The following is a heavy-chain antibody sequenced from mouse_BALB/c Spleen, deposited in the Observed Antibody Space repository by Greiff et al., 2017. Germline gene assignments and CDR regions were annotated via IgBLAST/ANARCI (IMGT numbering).Heavy chain of an antibody. V-gene: IGHV5-9*03. CDR2: ISSGGGNT. CDR3: ASYGSSYWFAD. J-gene: IGHJ3*01. D-gene: IGHD1-1*01. CDR1: GFTFSSYT. Sequence: EVKLVESGGGLVKPGGSLKLSCAASGFTFSSYTMSWVRQTPEKRLEWVATISSGGGNTYYPDSVKGRFTISRDNAKNNLYLQMSSLRSEDTALYYCASYGSSYWFADWGQGTLVTVSA.